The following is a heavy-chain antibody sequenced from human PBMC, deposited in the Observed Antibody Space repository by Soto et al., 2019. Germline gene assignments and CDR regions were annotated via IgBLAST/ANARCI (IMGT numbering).Heavy chain of an antibody. V-gene: IGHV3-30*03. CDR2: ISYDGTNK. CDR3: GAGQYFSDY. CDR1: GFSFTNYG. Sequence: QVQLVESGGGEVQPGKSLRLSCAASGFSFTNYGMHWVRQAPGKGLECVALISYDGTNKYYAYSVKGRFTISRDNSKNPLYLQMNSLRPEDTAVYYCGAGQYFSDYWGQGTLVSVSS. J-gene: IGHJ4*02. D-gene: IGHD6-13*01.